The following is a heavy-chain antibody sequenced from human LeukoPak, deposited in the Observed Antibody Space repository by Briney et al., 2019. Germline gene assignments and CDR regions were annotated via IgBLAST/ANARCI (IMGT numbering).Heavy chain of an antibody. CDR3: AKGPVLLWFGELLYPFDY. CDR2: ISCSGGST. V-gene: IGHV3-23*01. J-gene: IGHJ4*02. Sequence: PGGSLRLSCAASGFTFSSYAMSWVRQAPGKGLEWVSAISCSGGSTYYADSVKGRFTISRDNSKNTLYLQMNSLRAEDTAVYYCAKGPVLLWFGELLYPFDYWGQGTLVTVSS. D-gene: IGHD3-10*01. CDR1: GFTFSSYA.